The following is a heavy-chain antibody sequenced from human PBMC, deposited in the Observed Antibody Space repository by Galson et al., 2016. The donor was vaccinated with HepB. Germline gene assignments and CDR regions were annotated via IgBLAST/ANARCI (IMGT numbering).Heavy chain of an antibody. J-gene: IGHJ4*02. CDR2: ISASGGNT. CDR3: ARDILWFGELTRVYYFDY. Sequence: SLRLSCAASGFPLRSYAMSWVRQAPGKGLEWVSAISASGGNTYYADSVMGRFTISRDNSKNTLYLQMNSLRAEDTAVSYCARDILWFGELTRVYYFDYWGQGTLVTVSS. CDR1: GFPLRSYA. V-gene: IGHV3-23*01. D-gene: IGHD3-10*01.